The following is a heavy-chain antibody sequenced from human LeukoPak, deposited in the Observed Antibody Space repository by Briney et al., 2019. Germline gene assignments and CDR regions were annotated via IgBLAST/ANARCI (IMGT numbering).Heavy chain of an antibody. CDR1: GASISSYY. CDR3: ARAHYETASPAGGL. J-gene: IGHJ4*02. V-gene: IGHV4-59*12. CDR2: IYYSGTT. D-gene: IGHD3-22*01. Sequence: SETLSLTCTVSGASISSYYWSWFRQPPRKGLEWVGYIYYSGTTNYNPSLKSRVTISVDTSKNQFSLNLSSVTAADTAVYYCARAHYETASPAGGLWGQGTLVTVSS.